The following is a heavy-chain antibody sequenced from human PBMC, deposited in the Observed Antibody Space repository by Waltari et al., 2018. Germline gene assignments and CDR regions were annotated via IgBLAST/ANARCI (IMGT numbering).Heavy chain of an antibody. D-gene: IGHD6-13*01. CDR2: ISSSGNTI. CDR1: GLTFSDYY. V-gene: IGHV3-11*01. CDR3: ARDLLAAAVY. J-gene: IGHJ4*02. Sequence: QVQLVASGAGVVKHGGSIGLSCAASGLTFSDYYISWIRQAPGKGPEWVSYISSSGNTIFYADAVKGRLTISRANARNSLYLQMNSLRVEDTAVYYCARDLLAAAVYWGQGTLVTVSS.